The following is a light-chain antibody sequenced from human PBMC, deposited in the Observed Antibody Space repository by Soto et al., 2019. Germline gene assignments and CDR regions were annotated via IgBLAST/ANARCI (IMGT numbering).Light chain of an antibody. CDR3: QQYNSALGWT. Sequence: DIQMTQSPSSLSASVGDRVTITCRASQGISNYLAWYQQKPGKVPKLLIYAASTLQSGVPSRFSGSGSGTDFTLTISSLQPEDVATYYCQQYNSALGWTFGQGDKVEIK. CDR1: QGISNY. V-gene: IGKV1-27*01. J-gene: IGKJ1*01. CDR2: AAS.